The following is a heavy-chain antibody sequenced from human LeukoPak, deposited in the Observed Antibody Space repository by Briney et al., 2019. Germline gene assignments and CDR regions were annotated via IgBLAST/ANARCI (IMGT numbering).Heavy chain of an antibody. V-gene: IGHV3-74*01. CDR1: GYSISSGYY. CDR3: ASGPEYSSRGRSRPNWFDP. CDR2: INGDGGST. J-gene: IGHJ5*02. Sequence: ETLSLTCTVSGYSISSGYYWGWIRQPPGKGLVWVSRINGDGGSTDYADSVKGRFTISRDNAKNTLYLQMNSLRAEDTAVYYCASGPEYSSRGRSRPNWFDPWGQGTLVSVSS. D-gene: IGHD6-13*01.